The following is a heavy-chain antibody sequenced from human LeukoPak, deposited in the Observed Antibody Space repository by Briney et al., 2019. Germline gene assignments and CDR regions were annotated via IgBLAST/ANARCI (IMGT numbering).Heavy chain of an antibody. J-gene: IGHJ4*02. CDR1: GYSISSGYY. V-gene: IGHV4-38-2*02. Sequence: PSETLSLTCTVSGYSISSGYYWGWIRQPPGKGLEWIGEIYHSGSTNYNPSLKSRVTISVDKSKNQFSLKLSSVTAADTAVYYCASTISPANWGQGTLVTVSS. D-gene: IGHD2-2*01. CDR3: ASTISPAN. CDR2: IYHSGST.